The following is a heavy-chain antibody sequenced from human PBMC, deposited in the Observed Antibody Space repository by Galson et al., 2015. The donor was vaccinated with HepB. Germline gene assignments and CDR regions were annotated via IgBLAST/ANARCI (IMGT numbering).Heavy chain of an antibody. CDR2: TYYRSKFYN. CDR3: ARVRQLGQGFHF. CDR1: GDSVSNNGVA. D-gene: IGHD3-10*01. J-gene: IGHJ4*02. V-gene: IGHV6-1*01. Sequence: CAISGDSVSNNGVAWNWIRQSPSRGLEWLGRTYYRSKFYNDYAESVKSRITINQDTSRNQVSLQLNSVTPEDTAVYYCARVRQLGQGFHFWGQGTLVTVSS.